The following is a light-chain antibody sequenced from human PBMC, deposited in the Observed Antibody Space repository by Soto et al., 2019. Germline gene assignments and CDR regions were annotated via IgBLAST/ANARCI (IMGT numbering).Light chain of an antibody. CDR2: WGS. J-gene: IGKJ2*01. V-gene: IGKV2-28*01. CDR1: QSLLHSNGYNY. Sequence: DIVMTQSPLSLPVTPGEPASISCRSSQSLLHSNGYNYLVWYLQKPGQSPQLLIYWGSNRASGVPDRFSGSGSGTDFTLKISRVQAEDVGVYYCMQALQTPRTFGQGTKLEIK. CDR3: MQALQTPRT.